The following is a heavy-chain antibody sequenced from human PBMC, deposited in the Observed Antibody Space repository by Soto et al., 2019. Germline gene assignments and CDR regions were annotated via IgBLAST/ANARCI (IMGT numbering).Heavy chain of an antibody. CDR1: GGSISSNNW. CDR2: INHSGST. Sequence: SETLSLTCAVSGGSISSNNWWSWVRQPPGKGLEWIGEINHSGSTGYNPSLKSRVTLSVDNSKNQLSLQLSSVTAADTAVYYCMRGGNYLFDYWGQGTLVTVSS. V-gene: IGHV4-4*02. CDR3: MRGGNYLFDY. J-gene: IGHJ4*02. D-gene: IGHD1-7*01.